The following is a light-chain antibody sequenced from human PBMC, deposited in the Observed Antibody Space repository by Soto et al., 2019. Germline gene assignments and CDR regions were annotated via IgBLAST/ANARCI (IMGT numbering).Light chain of an antibody. CDR1: QSVSATY. CDR3: QPYGSSPSIP. Sequence: ETGMTQSPSALSVSQGERATLSCRASQSVSATYLAWYQQKPGQAPRLLIYAASSRATGIPDRFSGSGSGTDFTLTISRLEPEDFAVYYCQPYGSSPSIPFGQVTLLAIK. J-gene: IGKJ5*01. CDR2: AAS. V-gene: IGKV3-20*01.